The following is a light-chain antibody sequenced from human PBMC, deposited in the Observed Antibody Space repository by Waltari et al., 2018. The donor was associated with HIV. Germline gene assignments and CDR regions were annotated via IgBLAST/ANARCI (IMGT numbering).Light chain of an antibody. CDR2: CAS. CDR1: QSISTN. J-gene: IGKJ4*01. Sequence: EILMTQSPVTLSVSPGDRASLSCRASQSISTNLAWYQHKPGHAPRLLIYCASTRATGVPARFSGSGSGTEFTLTISSLQSEDFAVYYCQQYSKWPPLTFGGGTKVEIK. CDR3: QQYSKWPPLT. V-gene: IGKV3-15*01.